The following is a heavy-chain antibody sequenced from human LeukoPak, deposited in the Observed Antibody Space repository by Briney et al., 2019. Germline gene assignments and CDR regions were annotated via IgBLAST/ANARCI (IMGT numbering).Heavy chain of an antibody. D-gene: IGHD4-23*01. CDR3: ARREDYGGNSGQFDY. CDR1: GGSISSSSYY. V-gene: IGHV4-39*01. CDR2: IYYSGST. J-gene: IGHJ4*02. Sequence: SETLSLTCTVSGGSISSSSYYWGWIRQPPGKGMEWIGSIYYSGSTYYNPSLKSRVTISVDTSKNQFSLKLSSVTAADTAVYYCARREDYGGNSGQFDYWGQGTLVTVSS.